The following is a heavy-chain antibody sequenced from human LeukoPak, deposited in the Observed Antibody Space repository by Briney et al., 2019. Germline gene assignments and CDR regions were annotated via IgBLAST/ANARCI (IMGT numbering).Heavy chain of an antibody. CDR1: GFTFSSYA. J-gene: IGHJ4*02. CDR3: AKYVVVVAATHYFDT. D-gene: IGHD2-15*01. Sequence: PGGSLRLSCAASGFTFSSYAMSWVRQAPGKGLEWVSAISGSGGSTYYADSVKGRFTISRDNPKNTLYLQMNSLRAEDTAVYYCAKYVVVVAATHYFDTGAREPWSPSPQ. V-gene: IGHV3-23*01. CDR2: ISGSGGST.